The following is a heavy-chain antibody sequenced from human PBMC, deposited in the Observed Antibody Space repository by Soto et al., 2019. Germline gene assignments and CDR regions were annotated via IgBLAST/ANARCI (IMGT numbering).Heavy chain of an antibody. V-gene: IGHV3-23*01. Sequence: PGGSLRLSCAASGFTFSSYAMSWVRQAPGKGLEWVSAISGSGGSTYYADSVKGRFTISRDNSKNTLYLQMNSLRAEDTAVYYWAKDSFWAVAGTFDPWGQGTLVTVSS. J-gene: IGHJ5*02. D-gene: IGHD6-19*01. CDR2: ISGSGGST. CDR3: AKDSFWAVAGTFDP. CDR1: GFTFSSYA.